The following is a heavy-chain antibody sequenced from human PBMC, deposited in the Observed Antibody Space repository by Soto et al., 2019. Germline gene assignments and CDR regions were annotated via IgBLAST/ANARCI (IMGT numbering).Heavy chain of an antibody. CDR2: ISGSDDST. J-gene: IGHJ1*01. V-gene: IGHV3-23*01. CDR3: XXXXXYCSGISCXXXXXXX. Sequence: EAQVLESGGGLVQPGGSLRLSCAASGFTFSTYAMNWVRQAPGKGLEWVSGISGSDDSTYYADSVKGRFTISRDNSKDTLYLXMXSLRAEDTAXXXXXXXXXYCSGISCXXXXXXXWG. CDR1: GFTFSTYA. D-gene: IGHD2-15*01.